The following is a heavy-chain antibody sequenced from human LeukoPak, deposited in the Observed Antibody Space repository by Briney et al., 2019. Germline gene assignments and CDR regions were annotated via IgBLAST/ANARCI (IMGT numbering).Heavy chain of an antibody. J-gene: IGHJ4*02. CDR1: GYTFTSYD. V-gene: IGHV1-2*04. CDR2: INPNSGGT. D-gene: IGHD3-22*01. Sequence: ASVKVSCKASGYTFTSYDVNWVRQATGQGLEWMGWINPNSGGTNYAQKFQGWVTMTRDTSISTAYMELSRLRSDDTAVYYCARGQYYYDSSGYYYETHFDYWGQGTLVTVSS. CDR3: ARGQYYYDSSGYYYETHFDY.